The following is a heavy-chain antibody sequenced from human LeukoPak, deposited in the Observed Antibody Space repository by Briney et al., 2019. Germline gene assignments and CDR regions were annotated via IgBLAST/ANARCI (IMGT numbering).Heavy chain of an antibody. CDR3: AREGETGDSY. Sequence: SVKVSCKASGYTFTSYGISWVRQAPGQGLEWMGRIIPILGIANYAQKFQGRVTITADKSTSTAYMELSSLRSEDTAVYYCAREGETGDSYWGQGTLVTVSS. V-gene: IGHV1-69*04. J-gene: IGHJ4*02. CDR2: IIPILGIA. CDR1: GYTFTSYG. D-gene: IGHD1-26*01.